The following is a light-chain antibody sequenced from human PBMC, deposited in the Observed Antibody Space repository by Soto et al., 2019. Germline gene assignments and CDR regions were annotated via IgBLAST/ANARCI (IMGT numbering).Light chain of an antibody. CDR3: NSYTSSSTLV. Sequence: QSALTQPASVSGSPGQSITISCTGTSSDVGGYNYVSWYQQHPGKAPKLMIYEVSNRPSGVSNRFSGSKSGNTASLTISGLQADDEADYYCNSYTSSSTLVFGGGTKVTVL. CDR2: EVS. J-gene: IGLJ2*01. V-gene: IGLV2-14*01. CDR1: SSDVGGYNY.